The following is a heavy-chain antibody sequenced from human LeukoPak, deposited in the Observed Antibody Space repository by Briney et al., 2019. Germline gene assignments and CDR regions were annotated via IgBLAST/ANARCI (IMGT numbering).Heavy chain of an antibody. D-gene: IGHD3-10*01. Sequence: ASVKVSCKASGYAFTTYGISWVRQAPGQGLEWMGWISAYNGNTNYAQKVQDRITMTTDTSTSTAYMELRSLRSDDTAVYYCARAPSGAFDIWGQGILVTVSS. CDR2: ISAYNGNT. CDR3: ARAPSGAFDI. V-gene: IGHV1-18*01. J-gene: IGHJ3*02. CDR1: GYAFTTYG.